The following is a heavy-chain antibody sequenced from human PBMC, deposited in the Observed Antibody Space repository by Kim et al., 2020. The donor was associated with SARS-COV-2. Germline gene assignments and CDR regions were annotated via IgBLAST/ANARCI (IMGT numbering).Heavy chain of an antibody. CDR2: ISYAGSNK. CDR3: AKDLGYSSSWPHYYYGMDA. D-gene: IGHD6-13*01. Sequence: GGSLRLSCAASGFTFSSYGMHWVRQAPGKGLEWVAVISYAGSNKYYADSVKGRFTISRDNSKNTLYLQMNSLRAEDTAVYYCAKDLGYSSSWPHYYYGMDAWGQGTPVTVSS. J-gene: IGHJ6*02. CDR1: GFTFSSYG. V-gene: IGHV3-30*18.